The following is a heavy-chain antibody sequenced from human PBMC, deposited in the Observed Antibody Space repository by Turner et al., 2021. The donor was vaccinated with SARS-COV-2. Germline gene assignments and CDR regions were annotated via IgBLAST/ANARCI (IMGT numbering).Heavy chain of an antibody. V-gene: IGHV3-53*04. Sequence: EVQLVESGGGLVQPGESQRLPCAASGFTVSSNYMSWVRQAPGKGLEWVSLIYSGGSTYYADSVKGRFTISRHNSKNTLYLQMNSLRAEDTAVYYCARDLNYYGMDVWGQGTTVTVSS. J-gene: IGHJ6*02. D-gene: IGHD3-9*01. CDR3: ARDLNYYGMDV. CDR1: GFTVSSNY. CDR2: IYSGGST.